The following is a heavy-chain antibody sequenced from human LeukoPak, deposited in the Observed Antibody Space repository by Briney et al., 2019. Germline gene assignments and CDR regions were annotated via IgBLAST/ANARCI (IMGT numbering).Heavy chain of an antibody. CDR1: GFTFTSFA. Sequence: PGGSLRLSCAASGFTFTSFAMSWVRQAPGKGLEWVSAISTTGGTTYYADSVKGRFTISRDNSKNTLYLQMNSLRAEDTAVYYCAREAYSGSYPDYWGQGTLVTVSS. J-gene: IGHJ4*02. V-gene: IGHV3-23*01. CDR3: AREAYSGSYPDY. CDR2: ISTTGGTT. D-gene: IGHD1-26*01.